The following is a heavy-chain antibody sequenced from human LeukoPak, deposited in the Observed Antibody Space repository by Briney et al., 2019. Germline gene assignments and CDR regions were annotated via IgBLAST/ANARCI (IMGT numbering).Heavy chain of an antibody. CDR3: ARYGSGSYGEPNWFDP. V-gene: IGHV4-59*08. CDR2: IHYSGST. CDR1: GGSINNYY. Sequence: PSETLSLTCTVSGGSINNYYWNWIRQPPGKGLEWIGYIHYSGSTNYNPSLKSRVTISVDTSKNQFSLNLSSVTAADTAVYYCARYGSGSYGEPNWFDPWGQGTLVTVSS. J-gene: IGHJ5*02. D-gene: IGHD3-10*01.